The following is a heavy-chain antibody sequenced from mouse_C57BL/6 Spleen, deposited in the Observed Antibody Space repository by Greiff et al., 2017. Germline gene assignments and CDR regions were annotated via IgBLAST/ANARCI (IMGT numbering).Heavy chain of an antibody. V-gene: IGHV1-15*01. CDR1: GYTFTDYE. CDR2: IDPETGGT. J-gene: IGHJ2*01. D-gene: IGHD4-1*01. CDR3: TSGVTGTRDY. Sequence: VQRVESGAELVRPGASVTLSCKASGYTFTDYEMHWVKQTPVHGLEWIGAIDPETGGTAYNQKFKGKAILTADKSSSTAYMELRSLTSEDSAVYYCTSGVTGTRDYWGQGTTLTVSS.